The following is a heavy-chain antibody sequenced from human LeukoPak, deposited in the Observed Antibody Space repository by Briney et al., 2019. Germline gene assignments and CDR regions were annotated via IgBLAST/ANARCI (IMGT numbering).Heavy chain of an antibody. D-gene: IGHD3-10*01. Sequence: SETLSLTCTVSGYSISSGSYWGWIRQPAGKGLEWIGRISATGSPNYNTSLTSRISMSFDTSKNQISLMLTSVTAADTAVYYCARDSFGVNAFSIWGQGTVVTVSS. V-gene: IGHV4-4*07. J-gene: IGHJ3*02. CDR1: GYSISSGSY. CDR3: ARDSFGVNAFSI. CDR2: ISATGSP.